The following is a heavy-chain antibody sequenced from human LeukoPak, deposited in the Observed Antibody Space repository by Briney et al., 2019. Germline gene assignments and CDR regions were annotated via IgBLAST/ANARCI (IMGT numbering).Heavy chain of an antibody. J-gene: IGHJ5*02. CDR1: GYTFTSYY. Sequence: ASVKVSCKASGYTFTSYYMHWVRQAPGQGLEWMGWINPNSGGTNYAQKFQGWVTMTRDTSISTAYMELSRLRSDDTAVYYCARGGSSGYYYFWFDPWGQGTLVTVSS. CDR2: INPNSGGT. D-gene: IGHD3-22*01. V-gene: IGHV1-2*04. CDR3: ARGGSSGYYYFWFDP.